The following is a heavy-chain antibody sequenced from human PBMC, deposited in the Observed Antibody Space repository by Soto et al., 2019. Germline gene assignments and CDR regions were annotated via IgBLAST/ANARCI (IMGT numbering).Heavy chain of an antibody. CDR3: ARDWRAGDSSGYQYYFDY. Sequence: GASVKVSCKASGYTFTSYAMHWVRQAPGQRLEWMGWINAGNGNTKYSQKFQGRVTITRDTSASTAYMELSSLRSEDTAVYYCARDWRAGDSSGYQYYFDYWGQGTLVTVSS. V-gene: IGHV1-3*01. J-gene: IGHJ4*02. D-gene: IGHD3-22*01. CDR1: GYTFTSYA. CDR2: INAGNGNT.